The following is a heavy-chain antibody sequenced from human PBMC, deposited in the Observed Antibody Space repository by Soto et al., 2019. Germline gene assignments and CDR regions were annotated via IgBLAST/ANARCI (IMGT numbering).Heavy chain of an antibody. D-gene: IGHD6-19*01. Sequence: ASVKVSCKVSGYTLTELSMHWVRQAPGKGLEWMGGFDPEDGETIYAQKFQGRVTMTEDTSTDTAYMELSSLRSEDTAVCYCAQYSSGWHSFISVWGQGTLVTVSS. J-gene: IGHJ4*02. CDR2: FDPEDGET. CDR3: AQYSSGWHSFISV. V-gene: IGHV1-24*01. CDR1: GYTLTELS.